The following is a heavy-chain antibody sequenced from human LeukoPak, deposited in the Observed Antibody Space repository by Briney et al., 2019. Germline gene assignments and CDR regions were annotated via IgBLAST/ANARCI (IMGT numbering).Heavy chain of an antibody. CDR3: ARLSRIAAAGAYSYHSMDV. CDR1: GGSINSYY. D-gene: IGHD6-13*01. V-gene: IGHV4-59*13. Sequence: NPSETLPLTCTVSGGSINSYYWSWIRQPPGKGLEWIGFVYYSGSINYNPSLKSRVTISVDTSNNQFSLELSSVTAADTAVYYCARLSRIAAAGAYSYHSMDVWGQGTTVTVSS. CDR2: VYYSGSI. J-gene: IGHJ6*02.